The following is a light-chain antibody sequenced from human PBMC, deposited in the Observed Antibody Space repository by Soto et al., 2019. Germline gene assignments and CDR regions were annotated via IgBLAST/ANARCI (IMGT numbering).Light chain of an antibody. CDR3: QQYHSFST. V-gene: IGKV1-5*03. Sequence: DIQMTQSPSTLSASVDDRVTITCRASQSLDSWLAWYQQKPGKTPKLLIYKTSILEFGVPSRFSGSGYGPLFSLTIRSLQPDDFATYYCQQYHSFSTFGQGTKVELK. CDR2: KTS. J-gene: IGKJ1*01. CDR1: QSLDSW.